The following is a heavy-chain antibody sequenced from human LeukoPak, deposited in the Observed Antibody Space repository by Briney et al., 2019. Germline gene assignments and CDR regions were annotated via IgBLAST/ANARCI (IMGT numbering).Heavy chain of an antibody. Sequence: GGSLRLSCAASRFTFSIYSMNWVRQAPGKGLEWVSSIGGSSSSLYYAESVKGRFTISRDNARNSLYLQMNSLRAEDTAVYYCAKEAGQDFGALDAFDVWGQGTMVTVSS. CDR3: AKEAGQDFGALDAFDV. J-gene: IGHJ3*01. CDR1: RFTFSIYS. V-gene: IGHV3-21*01. CDR2: IGGSSSSL. D-gene: IGHD4-17*01.